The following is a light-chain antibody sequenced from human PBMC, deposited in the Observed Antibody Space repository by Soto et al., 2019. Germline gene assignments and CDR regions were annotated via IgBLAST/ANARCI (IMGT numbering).Light chain of an antibody. CDR3: QQYINWPPTYT. CDR2: SAS. J-gene: IGKJ2*01. CDR1: QSISSN. V-gene: IGKV3-15*01. Sequence: EIVMTQSPATLSVSPGERATLSCRASQSISSNLAWYQQKPGQAPRLLIYSASTRATGIPARFSGSGSETEFTLTISSLQSEDFAVYYCQQYINWPPTYTFGQGTKLEIK.